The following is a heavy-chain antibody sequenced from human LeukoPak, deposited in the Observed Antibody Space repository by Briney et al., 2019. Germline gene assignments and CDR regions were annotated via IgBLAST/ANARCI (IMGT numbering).Heavy chain of an antibody. V-gene: IGHV3-53*04. Sequence: GCLRLSSAASGFTASRDYMSSVREAPGERLGWGSVIYSGGSTYSADSVKGRFTISRHNSKNTLYLQMNSLRAEDTAVYCCARELGIVGATSHYYGMDVWGQGTTVTVSS. CDR1: GFTASRDY. CDR2: IYSGGST. CDR3: ARELGIVGATSHYYGMDV. D-gene: IGHD1-26*01. J-gene: IGHJ6*02.